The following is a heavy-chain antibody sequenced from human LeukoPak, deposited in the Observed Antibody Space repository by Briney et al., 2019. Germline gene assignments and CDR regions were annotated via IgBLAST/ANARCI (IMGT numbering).Heavy chain of an antibody. J-gene: IGHJ4*02. Sequence: GGSLRLSCDASGCIFSDYYMSWVRQAPGKGLEWISYISNPSSTRYYADSVKGRFTISRDNAKNSLYLQMNSLRAEDTAVYYCARCGDGLPCDFDYWGQGTLVTVSS. V-gene: IGHV3-11*04. D-gene: IGHD3-10*01. CDR3: ARCGDGLPCDFDY. CDR1: GCIFSDYY. CDR2: ISNPSSTR.